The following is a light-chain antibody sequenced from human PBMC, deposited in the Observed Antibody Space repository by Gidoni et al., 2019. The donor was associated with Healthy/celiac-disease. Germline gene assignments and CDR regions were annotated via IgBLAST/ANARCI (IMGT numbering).Light chain of an antibody. V-gene: IGLV1-40*01. J-gene: IGLJ2*01. Sequence: QSGLTQPPSVSGAPGQRVTIACTGSRSNIRSGYDVHWYQHLPGTAPKLLIYGNNNRPSGVPDRFSGSKSGTSASLAITGLQAEDEGDFYCQSYDSSLSGVVFGGGTKLTVL. CDR1: RSNIRSGYD. CDR3: QSYDSSLSGVV. CDR2: GNN.